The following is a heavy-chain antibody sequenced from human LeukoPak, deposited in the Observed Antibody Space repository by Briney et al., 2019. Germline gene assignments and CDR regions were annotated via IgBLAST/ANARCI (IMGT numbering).Heavy chain of an antibody. Sequence: SETLSLTCTVSGGSISSYYWSWIRQPPRKGLEWIGSIYYSGSTYYNPSLKSRVTISVDTSKNQFSLKLSSVTAADTAVYYCASRDAFDIWGQGTMVTVSS. CDR2: IYYSGST. J-gene: IGHJ3*02. V-gene: IGHV4-39*01. CDR3: ASRDAFDI. CDR1: GGSISSYY.